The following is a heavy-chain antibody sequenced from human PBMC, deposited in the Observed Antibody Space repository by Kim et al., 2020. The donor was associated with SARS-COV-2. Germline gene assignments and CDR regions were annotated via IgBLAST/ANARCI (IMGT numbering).Heavy chain of an antibody. V-gene: IGHV3-15*01. CDR3: TTAARYSSSAPGMDV. D-gene: IGHD6-6*01. CDR2: IKSKTDGGTT. J-gene: IGHJ6*02. CDR1: GFTFSNAW. Sequence: GGSLRLSCAASGFTFSNAWMSWVRQAPGKGLEWVGHIKSKTDGGTTDYAAPVKGRFTISRDDSKNTLYLQMNSLKTEDTAVYYCTTAARYSSSAPGMDVWGQGTTVTVSS.